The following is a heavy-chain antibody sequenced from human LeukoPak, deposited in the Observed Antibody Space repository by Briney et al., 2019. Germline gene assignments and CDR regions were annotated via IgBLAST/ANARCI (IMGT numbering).Heavy chain of an antibody. CDR1: GYSISSGYY. Sequence: SETLSLTCAVSGYSISSGYYWGWIRQPPGKGLEWIGSIYHSGSTYYNPSLRSRVTISVDTSKNQFSLKLSSVTAADTAVYYCARIGYYYDSTGYSHGAFDIWGQGTMVTVSS. CDR2: IYHSGST. V-gene: IGHV4-38-2*01. D-gene: IGHD3-22*01. CDR3: ARIGYYYDSTGYSHGAFDI. J-gene: IGHJ3*02.